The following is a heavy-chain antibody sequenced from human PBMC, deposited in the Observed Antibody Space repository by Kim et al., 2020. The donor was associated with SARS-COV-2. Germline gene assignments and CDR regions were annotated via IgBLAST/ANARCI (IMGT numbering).Heavy chain of an antibody. D-gene: IGHD3-22*01. V-gene: IGHV3-7*03. CDR1: GFTFRDYW. J-gene: IGHJ4*02. CDR3: ARDPDSFDF. CDR2: IKHDGSET. Sequence: GGSLRLSCAASGFTFRDYWMSWVRQAPGKGLEWVANIKHDGSETYSVDSVKSRFTISRDNAKNSLFLQMNSLRAEDTAVYYCARDPDSFDFWGQGTLVTV.